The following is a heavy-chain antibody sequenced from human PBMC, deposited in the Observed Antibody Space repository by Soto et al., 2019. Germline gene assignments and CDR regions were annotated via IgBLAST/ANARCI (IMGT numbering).Heavy chain of an antibody. CDR1: GGSISSGGYY. CDR3: ARSVFP. Sequence: QVQLQESGPGLVKPSQTLSLTCTVSGGSISSGGYYWGWIRLHPGKGLEWIGYLYYSGSTYYNPSLKSRVTIPVDPSKNQFALKLSSVTAADTPVYYCARSVFPWGQGTLVTVSS. J-gene: IGHJ5*02. V-gene: IGHV4-31*03. CDR2: LYYSGST.